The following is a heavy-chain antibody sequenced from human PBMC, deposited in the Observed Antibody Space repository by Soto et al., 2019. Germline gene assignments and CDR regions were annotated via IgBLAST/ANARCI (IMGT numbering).Heavy chain of an antibody. J-gene: IGHJ6*02. CDR3: AKDSSGYYYYYGMDV. Sequence: GASVKVSCKASGGTFSSYAISWVRQAPGKGLEWVSAISGSGGSTYYADSVKGRFTISRDNSKNTLYLQMNSLRAEDTAVYYCAKDSSGYYYYYGMDVWGQGTTVTVSS. CDR2: ISGSGGST. D-gene: IGHD3-22*01. CDR1: GGTFSSYA. V-gene: IGHV3-23*01.